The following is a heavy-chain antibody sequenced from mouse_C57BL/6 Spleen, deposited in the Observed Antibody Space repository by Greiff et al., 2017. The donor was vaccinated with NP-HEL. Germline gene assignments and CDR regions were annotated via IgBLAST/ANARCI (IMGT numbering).Heavy chain of an antibody. V-gene: IGHV1-39*01. D-gene: IGHD1-1*01. Sequence: VQLQQSGPELVKPGASVKISCKASGYSFTDYNMNWVKQSHGKSLEWIGVINPNYGTTSYNQKFKGKATFTVDQSSSTAYMQLNSLTSEDSAVYYCARPFLSQCYGSSYEYFDVWGTGTTVTVSS. CDR2: INPNYGTT. CDR1: GYSFTDYN. CDR3: ARPFLSQCYGSSYEYFDV. J-gene: IGHJ1*03.